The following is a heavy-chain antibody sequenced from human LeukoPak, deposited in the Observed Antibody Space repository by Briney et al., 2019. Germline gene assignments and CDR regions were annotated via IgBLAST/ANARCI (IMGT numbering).Heavy chain of an antibody. CDR3: AAPGFWSGSDDAFDI. CDR2: FDPEDGET. Sequence: ASVKVSCKVSGYTLTELSMHWVRQAPGKGLEWMGGFDPEDGETIYAQKFQGRVTMTEDTSTDTAYMELGSLRSEDTAVYYCAAPGFWSGSDDAFDIWGQGTMVTVSS. D-gene: IGHD3-3*01. CDR1: GYTLTELS. J-gene: IGHJ3*02. V-gene: IGHV1-24*01.